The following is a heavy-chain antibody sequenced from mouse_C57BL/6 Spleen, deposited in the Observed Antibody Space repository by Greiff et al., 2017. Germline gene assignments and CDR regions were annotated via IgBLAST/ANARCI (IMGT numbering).Heavy chain of an antibody. J-gene: IGHJ4*01. Sequence: EVKLMESGGGLVQPKGSLKLSCAASGFSFNTYAMNWVRQAPGKGLEWVARIRSKSNNYATYYADSVKDRFTISRDDSESMLYLQMNNLKTEDTAMYYCVRNDYDEGDYYAMGYWGQGTSVTVSS. D-gene: IGHD2-4*01. CDR2: IRSKSNNYAT. CDR1: GFSFNTYA. V-gene: IGHV10-1*01. CDR3: VRNDYDEGDYYAMGY.